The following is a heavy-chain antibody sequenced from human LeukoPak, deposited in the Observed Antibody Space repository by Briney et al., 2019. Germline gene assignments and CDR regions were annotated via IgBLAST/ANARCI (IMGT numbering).Heavy chain of an antibody. CDR2: IYYSGST. Sequence: SETLSLTCTVSGGSISSYYWSWIRQPPGKGLEWIGCIYYSGSTNYNPSLKSRVTISVDTSKNQFSLKLSSVTAADTAVYYCARVRGSSWYQGYYYYMDVWGKGTTVTISS. J-gene: IGHJ6*03. CDR1: GGSISSYY. CDR3: ARVRGSSWYQGYYYYMDV. V-gene: IGHV4-59*01. D-gene: IGHD6-13*01.